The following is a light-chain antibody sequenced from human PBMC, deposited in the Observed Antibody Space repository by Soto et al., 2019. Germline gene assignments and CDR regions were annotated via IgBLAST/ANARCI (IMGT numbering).Light chain of an antibody. V-gene: IGKV3-11*01. CDR3: QQRSNWPPT. J-gene: IGKJ1*01. CDR1: QSVSSY. Sequence: EIVLTQSPATLSLSPGERATLSCRASQSVSSYLAWYQQKPGQAPRLLIYDASNRATGIPARFSGSGSGTDVTLTISSLEPEDFVVYYCQQRSNWPPTFGQGTKVEIK. CDR2: DAS.